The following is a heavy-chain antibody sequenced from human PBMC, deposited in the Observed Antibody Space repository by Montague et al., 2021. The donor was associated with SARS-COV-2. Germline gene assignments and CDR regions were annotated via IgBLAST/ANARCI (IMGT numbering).Heavy chain of an antibody. CDR2: ISGTGNDV. D-gene: IGHD2-2*03. J-gene: IGHJ6*02. CDR3: AKVWIGGQSWVYYGLAV. CDR1: GLTFGHYA. V-gene: IGHV3-9*01. Sequence: SLRLSCAASGLTFGHYAMHWVRQIPGKGLEWVAGISGTGNDVSYAASLKGRFTISRDNAKNSLFLQMNSLGPEDTALYYCAKVWIGGQSWVYYGLAVWGQGTTVTVSS.